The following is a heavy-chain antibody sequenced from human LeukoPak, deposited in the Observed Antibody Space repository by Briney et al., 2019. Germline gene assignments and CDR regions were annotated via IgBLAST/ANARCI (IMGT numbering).Heavy chain of an antibody. CDR2: ISYDGSNK. D-gene: IGHD2-2*01. CDR3: AKAEYDSTGYGYGMDV. CDR1: GFTFSSNG. J-gene: IGHJ6*02. Sequence: GGSLRLSCAASGFTFSSNGMHWVRQAPGKGLEWVAVISYDGSNKYYVDSVKGRFTISRDNSKNTLYLQMNSLRAEDTAVYYCAKAEYDSTGYGYGMDVWGQGTTVTVSS. V-gene: IGHV3-30*18.